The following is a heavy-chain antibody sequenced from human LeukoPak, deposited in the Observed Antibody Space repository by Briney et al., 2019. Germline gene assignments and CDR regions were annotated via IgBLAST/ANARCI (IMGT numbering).Heavy chain of an antibody. V-gene: IGHV4-38-2*02. Sequence: SETLSLTCTVSGYSISSGYYWGWIRQPPGKGLEWIGSIYYSGSTYYNPSLKSRVTISVDTSKNQFSLKLSSVTAADTAVYYCAREWKVVAAGFGYWGQGTLVTVSS. D-gene: IGHD2-15*01. J-gene: IGHJ4*02. CDR2: IYYSGST. CDR1: GYSISSGYY. CDR3: AREWKVVAAGFGY.